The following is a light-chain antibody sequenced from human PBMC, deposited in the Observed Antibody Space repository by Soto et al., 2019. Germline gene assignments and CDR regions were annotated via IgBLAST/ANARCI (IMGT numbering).Light chain of an antibody. CDR3: QQYYSTPPT. Sequence: DIVMTQSPDSLAVSLGERATINCKSSQTGLYSSNNKNYLAWYQHKPGQPPKLLIYWASTRESGVPDRFSGSGSGTDFTLTISSLQAEDVAVYYCQQYYSTPPTFGQGTKVEIK. CDR1: QTGLYSSNNKNY. CDR2: WAS. J-gene: IGKJ1*01. V-gene: IGKV4-1*01.